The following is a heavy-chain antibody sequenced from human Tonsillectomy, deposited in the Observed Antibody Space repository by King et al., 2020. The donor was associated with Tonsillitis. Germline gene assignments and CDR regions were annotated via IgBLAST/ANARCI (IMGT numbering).Heavy chain of an antibody. J-gene: IGHJ3*02. Sequence: VQLVESGGGLVQPGGSLRLSCAASGFTFSSYWMTWVRQAPGKGLEWVDNIKQVAGEEYYVDSVKGRFSISRDNAKSSLFLQMNSLRVEDTAVYYCARYYDGSGPDDAFDIWGQGTMVTVSS. CDR1: GFTFSSYW. CDR2: IKQVAGEE. V-gene: IGHV3-7*03. CDR3: ARYYDGSGPDDAFDI. D-gene: IGHD3-22*01.